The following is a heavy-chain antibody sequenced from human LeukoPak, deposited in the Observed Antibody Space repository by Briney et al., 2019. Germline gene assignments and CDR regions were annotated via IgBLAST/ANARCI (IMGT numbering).Heavy chain of an antibody. Sequence: GASVKVSCKASGYTFTGYYMHWVRQAPGQGLEWMGWINPNSGGTNYAQKFQGRVTMTRDTSISTAYMELSRLRSDDTAVYYCARDVVGATIDGWFDPWGQGTLVTVSS. CDR1: GYTFTGYY. J-gene: IGHJ5*02. CDR2: INPNSGGT. D-gene: IGHD1-26*01. V-gene: IGHV1-2*02. CDR3: ARDVVGATIDGWFDP.